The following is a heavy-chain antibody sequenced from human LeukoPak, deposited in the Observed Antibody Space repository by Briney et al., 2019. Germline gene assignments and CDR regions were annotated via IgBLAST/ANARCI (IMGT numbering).Heavy chain of an antibody. D-gene: IGHD6-6*01. CDR3: ARLLLVQDYYYYGMDV. Sequence: HGESLKISCKGSGYGFTSYWIGWVRQMPGKGLEWMGIIYPGDSDTRYSPPFQGQVTISADKSISTAYLQWSSLKASDTAMYYCARLLLVQDYYYYGMDVWGQGTTVTVSS. V-gene: IGHV5-51*01. CDR1: GYGFTSYW. CDR2: IYPGDSDT. J-gene: IGHJ6*02.